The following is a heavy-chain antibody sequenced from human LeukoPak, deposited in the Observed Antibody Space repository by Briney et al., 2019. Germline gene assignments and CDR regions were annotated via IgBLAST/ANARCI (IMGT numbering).Heavy chain of an antibody. CDR3: VRLGRGSYRFDY. Sequence: SETLSLTCTVSGGSISSSSYYWGWIRQPPGKGLEWIGSIYYSGSTYYNQSPKSRVTISVDTSKNQFSLKLSSVTAADTAVYYCVRLGRGSYRFDYWGQGTLVTVSS. V-gene: IGHV4-39*01. CDR2: IYYSGST. CDR1: GGSISSSSYY. D-gene: IGHD1-26*01. J-gene: IGHJ4*02.